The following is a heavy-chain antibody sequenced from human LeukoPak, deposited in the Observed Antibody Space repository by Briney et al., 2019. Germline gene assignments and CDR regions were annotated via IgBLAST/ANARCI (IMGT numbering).Heavy chain of an antibody. V-gene: IGHV3-7*01. Sequence: GGSLRLSCAASGFTFSSYWMSWVRQAPGKGLEWVANIKQDGSEKYYVDSVKGRFTISRDNAKNSLYLQMNSLRAEDTAVYYCARDRDIFGVVQDYWGQGTLVTVSS. CDR1: GFTFSSYW. CDR3: ARDRDIFGVVQDY. CDR2: IKQDGSEK. D-gene: IGHD3-3*02. J-gene: IGHJ4*02.